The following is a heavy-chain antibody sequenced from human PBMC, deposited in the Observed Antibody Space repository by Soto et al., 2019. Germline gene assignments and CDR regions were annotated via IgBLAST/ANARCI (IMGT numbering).Heavy chain of an antibody. D-gene: IGHD3-10*01. Sequence: ASVKVSCKVSGYSLNELCMHWVRQPPGKGLEWIGGFDPEEGKMIYAQNFQGRVTMTEDTSTDTAYMELNSLTSEDTAIYYCATDLGVALAPLSILYFQQWGQGIVVIVSS. CDR2: FDPEEGKM. CDR3: ATDLGVALAPLSILYFQQ. J-gene: IGHJ1*01. V-gene: IGHV1-24*01. CDR1: GYSLNELC.